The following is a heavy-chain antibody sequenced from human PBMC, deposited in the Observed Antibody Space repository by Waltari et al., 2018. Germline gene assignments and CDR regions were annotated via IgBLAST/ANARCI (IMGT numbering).Heavy chain of an antibody. D-gene: IGHD3-3*01. CDR3: ATGRFGVVALLFDP. Sequence: QVQLQESGPGLVKPSETLSLTCTVSGYSISSGYYWGWIRQPPGKGLEWIGSIFHSGSTSYNTSRKSRVTISVDTAKNQFSLKLSSVTAADTAVYYCATGRFGVVALLFDPWGQGTLVTVSS. CDR1: GYSISSGYY. J-gene: IGHJ5*02. CDR2: IFHSGST. V-gene: IGHV4-38-2*02.